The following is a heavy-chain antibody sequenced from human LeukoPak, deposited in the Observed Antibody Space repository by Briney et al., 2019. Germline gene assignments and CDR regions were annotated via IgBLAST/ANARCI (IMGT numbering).Heavy chain of an antibody. J-gene: IGHJ3*02. Sequence: PSETPSLTCTVSGGSISSYYWSWIRQPPGKGLEWIGYIYYSGSTNYNPSLKSRVTISVDTSKNQFSLKLSSVTAADTAVYYCARDDGGGGDAFDIWGQGTMVTVSS. CDR2: IYYSGST. V-gene: IGHV4-59*01. D-gene: IGHD2-15*01. CDR1: GGSISSYY. CDR3: ARDDGGGGDAFDI.